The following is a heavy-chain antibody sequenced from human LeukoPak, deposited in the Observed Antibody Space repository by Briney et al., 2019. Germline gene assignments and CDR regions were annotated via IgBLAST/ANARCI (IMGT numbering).Heavy chain of an antibody. D-gene: IGHD5-18*01. CDR3: ASVDTAMVGDAFDI. V-gene: IGHV4-59*08. CDR1: GGSISSYC. J-gene: IGHJ3*02. Sequence: SETLSLTCTVSGGSISSYCWSWIRQPPGKGLEWIGYIYYSGSTNYNPSLKSRVTISVDTSKNQFSLKLSSVTAADTAVYYCASVDTAMVGDAFDIWGQGTMVTVSS. CDR2: IYYSGST.